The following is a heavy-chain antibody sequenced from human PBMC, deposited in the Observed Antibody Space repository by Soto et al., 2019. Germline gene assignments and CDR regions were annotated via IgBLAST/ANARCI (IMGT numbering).Heavy chain of an antibody. CDR2: INPKFGDT. CDR3: ARNMDYYYGRGSGNGHGV. Sequence: QVRLVQSGAEVKEPGDSVRVSCEASGYTFTAYHIHWVRQAPGQELEWMGWINPKFGDTGYAQDFQGRVSMTSDMSISTVYMELSRLTSDDTAIYYCARNMDYYYGRGSGNGHGVWGQGTTVTVFS. CDR1: GYTFTAYH. D-gene: IGHD3-10*02. V-gene: IGHV1-2*02. J-gene: IGHJ6*02.